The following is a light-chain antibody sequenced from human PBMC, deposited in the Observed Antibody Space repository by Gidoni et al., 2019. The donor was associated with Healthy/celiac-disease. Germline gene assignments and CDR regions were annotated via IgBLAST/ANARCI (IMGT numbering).Light chain of an antibody. CDR2: KAS. V-gene: IGKV1-5*03. CDR1: QSISSW. J-gene: IGKJ4*01. CDR3: QQYNSYSGT. Sequence: DIQMTQSPSTLSASVGDRVTSTCRASQSISSWLAWYQQKPGKAPKLLIYKASSLESGVPSRFSGSGSGTEFTLTISSLQPDDFATYYCQQYNSYSGTFGGGTKV.